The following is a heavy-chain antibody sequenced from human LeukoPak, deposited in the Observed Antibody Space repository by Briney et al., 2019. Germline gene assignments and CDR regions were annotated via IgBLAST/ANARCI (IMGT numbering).Heavy chain of an antibody. Sequence: GGSLRLSCAASGVTFSSHSMHWVRQAPGKGLVWVSGISRDGTSTNYADAVKGRFTVSRDNAKNTLYLQMNSLRVEDTAVYSCARGWYGPDSCGQGTLVTVSS. V-gene: IGHV3-74*01. J-gene: IGHJ5*01. CDR2: ISRDGTST. CDR3: ARGWYGPDS. D-gene: IGHD2-15*01. CDR1: GVTFSSHS.